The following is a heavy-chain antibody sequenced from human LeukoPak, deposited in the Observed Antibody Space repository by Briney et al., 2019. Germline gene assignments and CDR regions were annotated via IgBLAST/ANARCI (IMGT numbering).Heavy chain of an antibody. D-gene: IGHD6-13*01. J-gene: IGHJ4*02. CDR1: GFTFSSYA. CDR2: ISYDGSNK. CDR3: AKFRGAAAGIGY. Sequence: GGSLRLSCAASGFTFSSYAMHWVRQAPGKGLEWVAVISYDGSNKYYADSVKGRFTISRDNSKNTLYLQMNSLRAEDTAVYYCAKFRGAAAGIGYWGQGTLVTVSS. V-gene: IGHV3-30-3*01.